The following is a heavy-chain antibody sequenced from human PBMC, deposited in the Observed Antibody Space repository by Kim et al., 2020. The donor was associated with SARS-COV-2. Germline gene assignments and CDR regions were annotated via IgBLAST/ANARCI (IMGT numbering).Heavy chain of an antibody. J-gene: IGHJ6*03. V-gene: IGHV3-74*01. CDR2: ITTDGSDI. CDR3: VRETAQAGYYFMDV. CDR1: GFTFSTYW. Sequence: GGSLRLSCAASGFTFSTYWMHWVRQAPGKGLVWVSRITTDGSDIKYADSVKGRSTASRDNAKNKLFLQMNRLRAEDTAVYYCVRETAQAGYYFMDVWGKG.